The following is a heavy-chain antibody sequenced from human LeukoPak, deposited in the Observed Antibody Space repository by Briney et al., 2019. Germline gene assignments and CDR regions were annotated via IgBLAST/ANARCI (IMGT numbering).Heavy chain of an antibody. Sequence: QPGGSLRLSCAASGFTFSSYGMNWVRQAPGKGLEWVANIEQEGSEKNYVDSVKGRFTISRDNAKKSLYLQMNSLRAEDTAVYYCARRGRIFGVVIIGYFDYWGQGTLVTVSS. CDR1: GFTFSSYG. V-gene: IGHV3-7*05. D-gene: IGHD3-3*01. J-gene: IGHJ4*02. CDR2: IEQEGSEK. CDR3: ARRGRIFGVVIIGYFDY.